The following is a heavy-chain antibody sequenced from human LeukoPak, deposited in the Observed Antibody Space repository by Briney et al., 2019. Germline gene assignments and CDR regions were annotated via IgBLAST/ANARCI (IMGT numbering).Heavy chain of an antibody. J-gene: IGHJ4*02. CDR1: GGTFSSYA. CDR3: ASDNIAVAGPFDC. D-gene: IGHD6-19*01. Sequence: SVKVSCKVSGGTFSSYAISWVRQAPGQGLEWMGGIIPIFGTANYAQKFQGRVTITADESTSTAYMELSSLRSEDTAVYYCASDNIAVAGPFDCWGQGTLVTVSS. V-gene: IGHV1-69*01. CDR2: IIPIFGTA.